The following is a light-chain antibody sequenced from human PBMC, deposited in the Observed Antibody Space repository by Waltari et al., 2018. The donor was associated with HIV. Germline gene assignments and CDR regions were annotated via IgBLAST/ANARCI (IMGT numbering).Light chain of an antibody. V-gene: IGLV2-14*01. J-gene: IGLJ1*01. CDR3: NSFTSSSTYV. CDR1: SSDVGGYNY. CDR2: DVT. Sequence: QSALTQPASVSGSPGQSITISCTGTSSDVGGYNYVSWYQQYPGKAPKLMIYDVTTRPSGVSNRFSGSKSGNTASLTISGLQAEDEADYYCNSFTSSSTYVFGTGTKVTVL.